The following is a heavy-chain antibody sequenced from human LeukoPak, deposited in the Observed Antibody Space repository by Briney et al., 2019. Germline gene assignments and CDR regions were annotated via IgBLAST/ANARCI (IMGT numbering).Heavy chain of an antibody. CDR2: ISGYNGNT. CDR3: ARGSYSTYYFDY. Sequence: ASGKVSCKASGYIFTSYGISWVRQAPGQGLEWMGWISGYNGNTNYAQKFQGRVTMTTDTSTSTAYMELRSLRSDDTAVYYCARGSYSTYYFDYWGQGTLVTVSS. CDR1: GYIFTSYG. J-gene: IGHJ4*02. V-gene: IGHV1-18*01. D-gene: IGHD1-26*01.